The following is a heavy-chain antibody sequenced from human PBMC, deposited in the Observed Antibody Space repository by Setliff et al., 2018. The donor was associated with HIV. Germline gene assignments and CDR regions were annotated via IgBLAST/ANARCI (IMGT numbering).Heavy chain of an antibody. CDR2: INFGST. Sequence: PSETLSLTCNVSGGSISSRYWTWIRQPPGKGLEWIGYINFGSTTYNPSLKSRVTISLDTSKNQFSLKLRSVTAAAPAVYYCARSNSSGWYYGYFDYWGQGTLVTVSS. CDR1: GGSISSRY. J-gene: IGHJ4*02. V-gene: IGHV4-59*11. D-gene: IGHD6-19*01. CDR3: ARSNSSGWYYGYFDY.